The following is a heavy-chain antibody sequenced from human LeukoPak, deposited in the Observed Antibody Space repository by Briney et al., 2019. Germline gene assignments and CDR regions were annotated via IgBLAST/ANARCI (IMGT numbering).Heavy chain of an antibody. V-gene: IGHV1-69*13. D-gene: IGHD4-23*01. CDR1: GGTFSSYA. CDR2: IIPIFGTA. J-gene: IGHJ4*02. Sequence: SVKVSCKASGGTFSSYAISWVRQAPGQGLEWMGGIIPIFGTANYAQKFQGRVAITADESTSTAYMELSSLRSDDTAVYYCARGWLAETTVVTPYNYWGQGTLVTVSS. CDR3: ARGWLAETTVVTPYNY.